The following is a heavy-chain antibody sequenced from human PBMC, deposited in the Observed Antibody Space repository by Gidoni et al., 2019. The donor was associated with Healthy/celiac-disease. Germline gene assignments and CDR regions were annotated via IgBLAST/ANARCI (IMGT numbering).Heavy chain of an antibody. CDR2: IYSGGST. J-gene: IGHJ4*02. Sequence: EVQLVESGGGLVQPGGSLRLSCAASGFTVSSNYMSWVRQAPGKGLEWVSVIYSGGSTYYADSVKGRFTISRDNSKNTLYLQMNSLRAEDTAVYYCAREYWYYYDSSGYYYFDYWGQGTLVTVSS. D-gene: IGHD3-22*01. CDR1: GFTVSSNY. CDR3: AREYWYYYDSSGYYYFDY. V-gene: IGHV3-66*01.